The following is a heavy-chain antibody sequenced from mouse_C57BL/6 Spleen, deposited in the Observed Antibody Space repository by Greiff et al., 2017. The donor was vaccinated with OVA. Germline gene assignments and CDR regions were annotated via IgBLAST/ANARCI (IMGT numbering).Heavy chain of an antibody. Sequence: QVHVKQSGAELVKPGASVKLSCKASGYTFTEYTIHWVKQRSGQGLEWIGWFYPGSGSIKYNEKFKDKATLTADKSSSTVYMELSRLTSEDSAVYFCARHEDGYGNYGYWGQGTTLTVSS. J-gene: IGHJ2*01. V-gene: IGHV1-62-2*01. CDR3: ARHEDGYGNYGY. CDR1: GYTFTEYT. CDR2: FYPGSGSI. D-gene: IGHD2-10*02.